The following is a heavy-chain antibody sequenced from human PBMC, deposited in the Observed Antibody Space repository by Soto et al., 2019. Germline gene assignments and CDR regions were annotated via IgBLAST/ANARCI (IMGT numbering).Heavy chain of an antibody. J-gene: IGHJ6*02. CDR3: ARDIRDGYNYYYYYGMDV. CDR1: GFTFSSYA. V-gene: IGHV3-30-3*01. D-gene: IGHD5-12*01. Sequence: QVQLVESGGGVVQPGRSLRLSCAASGFTFSSYAMHWVRQAPGKGLEWVAVISYDGSNKYSADSVKGRFTISRDNSKNTLYLQMNSLRAEDTAVYYCARDIRDGYNYYYYYGMDVWGQGTTVTVSS. CDR2: ISYDGSNK.